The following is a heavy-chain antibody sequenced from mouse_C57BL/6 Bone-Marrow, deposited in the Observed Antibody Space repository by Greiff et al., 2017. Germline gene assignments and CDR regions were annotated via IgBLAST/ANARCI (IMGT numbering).Heavy chain of an antibody. J-gene: IGHJ4*01. V-gene: IGHV1-9*01. Sequence: QVQLQQSGAELMKPGASVKLSCKATGYTFTGYWIEWVKQRPGHGLEWIGEILPGCGSANYNEKFKDKATFTADTSSNTAYMQLNSLTSEDSAIYYCARSNYGDYFYYAMAYGGQGTSVTVSS. CDR2: ILPGCGSA. D-gene: IGHD2-13*01. CDR3: ARSNYGDYFYYAMAY. CDR1: GYTFTGYW.